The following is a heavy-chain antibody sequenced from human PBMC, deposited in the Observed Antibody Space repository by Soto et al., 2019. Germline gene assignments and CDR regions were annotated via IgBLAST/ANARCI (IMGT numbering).Heavy chain of an antibody. Sequence: GGSLRLSCAASVLTFSHYSMNWLRLAPGKGLEWVSYTSDSSTTIYYADSVKGRFTISRDNAKNSLYLQMNSLRAEDTAVYYCARDSSGWVPGYSGSYDYWGQGTLVTVSS. V-gene: IGHV3-48*04. J-gene: IGHJ4*02. D-gene: IGHD1-26*01. CDR3: ARDSSGWVPGYSGSYDY. CDR1: VLTFSHYS. CDR2: TSDSSTTI.